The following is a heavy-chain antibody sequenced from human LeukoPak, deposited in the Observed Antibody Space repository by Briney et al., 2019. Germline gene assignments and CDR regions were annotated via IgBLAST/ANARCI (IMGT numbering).Heavy chain of an antibody. CDR3: ARAPAFGESCFDY. D-gene: IGHD3-10*01. CDR1: GFTFSSYA. J-gene: IGHJ4*02. V-gene: IGHV3-30-3*01. CDR2: ISYDGSNK. Sequence: GGSLRLSCAASGFTFSSYAMHWVRQAPGKGLEWVAVISYDGSNKYYADSVKGRFTISRDNSKNTLYLQMNSLRAEDTAVYYCARAPAFGESCFDYWGQGTLVTVSS.